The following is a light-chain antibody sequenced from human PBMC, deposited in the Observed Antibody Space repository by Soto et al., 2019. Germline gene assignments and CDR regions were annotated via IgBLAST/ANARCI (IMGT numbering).Light chain of an antibody. V-gene: IGLV2-23*01. CDR3: CSYAGSSFYV. CDR1: SSDVGNYNL. J-gene: IGLJ1*01. Sequence: QSVLTQPASVSGSPGQSITISCTETSSDVGNYNLVSWYQQHPGKAPKLMIYEGTKRPSGVSNRFSGSKSGNTASLTISGLQAEDEADYYCCSYAGSSFYVFGTGTKVTVL. CDR2: EGT.